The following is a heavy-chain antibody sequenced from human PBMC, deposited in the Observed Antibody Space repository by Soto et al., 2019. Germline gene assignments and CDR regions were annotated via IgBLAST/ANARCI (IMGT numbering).Heavy chain of an antibody. CDR1: GGSISSSSYY. Sequence: PSETLSLTCTVSGGSISSSSYYWGWIRQPPGKGLEWIGSIYYSGSTYYNPSLKSRVTISVDTSKNQFSLKLSSVTAADTAVYYCARLILPSDETANYENYMHVWDDGPTVTVS. V-gene: IGHV4-39*01. CDR3: ARLILPSDETANYENYMHV. J-gene: IGHJ6*03. D-gene: IGHD1-7*01. CDR2: IYYSGST.